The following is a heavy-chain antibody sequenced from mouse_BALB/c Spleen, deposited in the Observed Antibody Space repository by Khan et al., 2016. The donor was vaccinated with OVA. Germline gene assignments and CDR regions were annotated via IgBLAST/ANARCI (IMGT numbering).Heavy chain of an antibody. Sequence: EVQLQESGPELVKPGASVKMSCKASGYTFTNYIIHWVKQKPGQGLEWIGYINPYNDGTKYSEKFKGKATLTSDKSSSTASMELIGLTSEDSAVYYCARDYGSSFWFAYWGQGTLVTVSA. V-gene: IGHV1S136*01. CDR3: ARDYGSSFWFAY. CDR2: INPYNDGT. J-gene: IGHJ3*01. CDR1: GYTFTNYI. D-gene: IGHD1-1*01.